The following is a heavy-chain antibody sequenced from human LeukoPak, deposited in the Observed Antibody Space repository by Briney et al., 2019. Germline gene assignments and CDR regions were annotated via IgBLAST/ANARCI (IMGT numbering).Heavy chain of an antibody. J-gene: IGHJ4*02. CDR1: GGTFSSYA. CDR3: ARGGHIVVVTGYYFDY. D-gene: IGHD2-21*02. Sequence: ASVKVSCKASGGTFSSYAISWVRQAPGQGLEWMGGIIPIFGTANYAQKFQGRVTITADESTSTACMELSSLRSEDTAVYYCARGGHIVVVTGYYFDYWGQGTLVTVSS. V-gene: IGHV1-69*13. CDR2: IIPIFGTA.